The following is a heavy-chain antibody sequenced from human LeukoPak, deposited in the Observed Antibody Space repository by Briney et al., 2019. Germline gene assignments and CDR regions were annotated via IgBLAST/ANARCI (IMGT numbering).Heavy chain of an antibody. CDR3: ARGLYGMGV. Sequence: GGSLRLSCAAFGFTVSSNYMSWVRQAPGKGLEWVSVIYSGGYTDYADSVKGRFTISRDNSKNTVYLQMNSLRAEDTAVYYCARGLYGMGVWGQGTTVTVSS. D-gene: IGHD2-21*01. J-gene: IGHJ6*02. CDR1: GFTVSSNY. V-gene: IGHV3-66*01. CDR2: IYSGGYT.